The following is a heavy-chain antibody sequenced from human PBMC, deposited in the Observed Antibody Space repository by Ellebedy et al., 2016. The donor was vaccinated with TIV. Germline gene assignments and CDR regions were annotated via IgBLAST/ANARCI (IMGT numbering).Heavy chain of an antibody. CDR1: RFSFSRYA. CDR2: FTGNADNT. J-gene: IGHJ5*02. CDR3: AKDLAWGVVIPAALNWFDP. D-gene: IGHD2-2*01. Sequence: GESLKTSXAAPRFSFSRYAMSWVRQAPGKGLEWVSSFTGNADNTYYTDSVKGRFTISRDNSNHMLYLQMNSLRAEDTGVYFCAKDLAWGVVIPAALNWFDPWGQGTLVTVSS. V-gene: IGHV3-23*01.